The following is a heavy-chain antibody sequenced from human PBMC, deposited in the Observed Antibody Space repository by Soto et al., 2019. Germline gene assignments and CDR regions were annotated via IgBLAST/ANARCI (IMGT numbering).Heavy chain of an antibody. Sequence: QVQLVESGGGVVQPGRSLRLSCAASGFTFSSYAMHWVRQAPGKGLEWVAVISYDGSNKYYADSVKGRFTISRDNPKNTLYLQMNSLRAEDTAVYYCAREVIVVVTAPAFDIWGQGTMVTVSS. V-gene: IGHV3-30-3*01. CDR1: GFTFSSYA. CDR3: AREVIVVVTAPAFDI. D-gene: IGHD2-21*02. J-gene: IGHJ3*02. CDR2: ISYDGSNK.